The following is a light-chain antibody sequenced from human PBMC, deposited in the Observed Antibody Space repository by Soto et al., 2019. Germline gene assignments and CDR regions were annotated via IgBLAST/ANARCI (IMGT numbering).Light chain of an antibody. CDR3: QQYNSYWT. CDR1: QTISNW. J-gene: IGKJ1*01. CDR2: DAS. Sequence: DIQMTQSPSTLSASVGDRVTITCRASQTISNWLAWYQQKPGKAPWLLIYDASSLESGVPSRYSGGGSGTEFSLTISSLQPDDFATYYCQQYNSYWTFGQGTKVEIK. V-gene: IGKV1-5*01.